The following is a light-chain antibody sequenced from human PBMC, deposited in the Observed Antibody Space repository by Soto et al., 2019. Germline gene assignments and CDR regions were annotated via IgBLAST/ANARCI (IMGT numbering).Light chain of an antibody. CDR1: QSPLYSDGNTY. J-gene: IGKJ1*01. V-gene: IGKV2-30*01. CDR3: MQGTHWPWT. Sequence: DVVMTQSPLSLPVTLGQPASISCRSSQSPLYSDGNTYLSWFQQRPGQSPRRLIYKVSNRDSGVPDRFSGSGSGTDFTLKISRVEAEDGGVYYCMQGTHWPWTFGQGTKVEIK. CDR2: KVS.